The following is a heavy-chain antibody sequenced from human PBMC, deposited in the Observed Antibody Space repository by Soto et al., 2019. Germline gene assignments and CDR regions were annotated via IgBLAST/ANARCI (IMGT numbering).Heavy chain of an antibody. J-gene: IGHJ4*02. V-gene: IGHV1-46*01. Sequence: QVQLMQSGAEVKRPGASVKISCKPSGYPFISYYIHWVRQAPGQGLEWVGLIDPSRGATSYAERFQGRLSITSDKSTATVYMNVWSLTSDGTAIYYCATFPRGYWGQGTLVSVSS. CDR3: ATFPRGY. CDR2: IDPSRGAT. CDR1: GYPFISYY.